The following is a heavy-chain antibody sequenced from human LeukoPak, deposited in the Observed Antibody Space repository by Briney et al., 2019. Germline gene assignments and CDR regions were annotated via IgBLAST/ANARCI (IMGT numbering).Heavy chain of an antibody. J-gene: IGHJ5*02. CDR2: IYKSGTT. D-gene: IGHD6-6*01. V-gene: IGHV4-38-2*02. CDR1: GYSISSGYF. Sequence: PSETLSLTCTVSGYSISSGYFWGWIRLPPGKGLEWIGSIYKSGTTYYNPSLKSRVTVSVDTSKNQFSLKLSSVTAADTAVYYCARLDSSSRGGRNWFDPWGQGTLVTVSS. CDR3: ARLDSSSRGGRNWFDP.